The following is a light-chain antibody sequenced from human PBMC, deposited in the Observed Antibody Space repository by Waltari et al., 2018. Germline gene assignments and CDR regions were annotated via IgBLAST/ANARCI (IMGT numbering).Light chain of an antibody. CDR1: SSDVGGSNY. CDR3: CAYAGNNIYV. V-gene: IGLV2-8*01. Sequence: SALTQPSSASGSPEQSVTIPCTGGSSDVGGSNYVSWYQQYPGKAPKLMIFEVSKRPSGVPARFSGSKSGNTASLTVSGLQPEDEADYYCCAYAGNNIYVFGTGTRVTVL. J-gene: IGLJ1*01. CDR2: EVS.